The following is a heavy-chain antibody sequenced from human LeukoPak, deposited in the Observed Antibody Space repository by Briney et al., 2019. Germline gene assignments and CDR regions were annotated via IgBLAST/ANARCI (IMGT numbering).Heavy chain of an antibody. D-gene: IGHD4-23*01. CDR3: ASLLHDYGGRWFDP. CDR2: ISSSSSYI. Sequence: PGGSLRLSCAASGFTFSSYSMNWVRQAPGKGLEWVSSISSSSSYIYYADSVKGRFTISRDNAKNSLYLQMNSLRAEDTAVYYCASLLHDYGGRWFDPWGQGTLVTVSS. V-gene: IGHV3-21*01. CDR1: GFTFSSYS. J-gene: IGHJ5*02.